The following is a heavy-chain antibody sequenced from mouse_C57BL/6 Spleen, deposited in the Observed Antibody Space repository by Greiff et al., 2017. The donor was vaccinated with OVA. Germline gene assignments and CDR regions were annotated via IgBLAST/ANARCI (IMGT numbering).Heavy chain of an antibody. CDR1: GFNIKDDY. Sequence: VQLQQSGAELVRPGASVKLSCTASGFNIKDDYMHWVKQRPEQGLEWIGWIDPENGDTEYASKFQGKATITADTSSNKAYLQLSSLTSEDTAVYYCTTKGFDVWGTGTTVTVSS. CDR3: TTKGFDV. J-gene: IGHJ1*03. CDR2: IDPENGDT. V-gene: IGHV14-4*01.